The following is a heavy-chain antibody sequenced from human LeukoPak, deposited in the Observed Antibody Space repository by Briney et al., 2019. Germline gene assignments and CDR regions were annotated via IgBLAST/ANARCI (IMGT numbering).Heavy chain of an antibody. Sequence: PSETLSLTCTVSGGSISSGSYYWSWIRQPAGKGLEWIGRIYTSGSTNYNPSLKSRVTISVDTSKNQFSLKLSSVTAADTAVYYCARVPVSGSYYSWFDPWGQGTLVTVSS. D-gene: IGHD1-26*01. J-gene: IGHJ5*02. V-gene: IGHV4-61*02. CDR3: ARVPVSGSYYSWFDP. CDR2: IYTSGST. CDR1: GGSISSGSYY.